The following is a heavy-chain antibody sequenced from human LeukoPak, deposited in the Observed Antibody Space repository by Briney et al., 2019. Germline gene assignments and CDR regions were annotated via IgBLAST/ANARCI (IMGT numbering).Heavy chain of an antibody. D-gene: IGHD3-22*01. Sequence: GGSLRLSCAASGFTFSSSTMNWVRQAPGKGLEWVSSISSSSSYIYYADSVKGRFTISRDNAKNSLYLQMNSLRAEDTAVYYCAREYYYDSRVPGAFDIWGQGTMVTVSS. CDR2: ISSSSSYI. J-gene: IGHJ3*02. CDR3: AREYYYDSRVPGAFDI. V-gene: IGHV3-21*01. CDR1: GFTFSSST.